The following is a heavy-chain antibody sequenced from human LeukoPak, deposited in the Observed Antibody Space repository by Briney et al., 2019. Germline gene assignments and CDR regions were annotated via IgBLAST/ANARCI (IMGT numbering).Heavy chain of an antibody. CDR2: IIPIFGTA. CDR3: AGVAAAEVNYYYYYGMDV. Sequence: SVKVSCKASGGTFSSYAISWVRQAPGQGLEWMGGIIPIFGTANYAQKFQGRVTITADKSTSTACMELSSLRSEDTAVYYCAGVAAAEVNYYYYYGMDVWGKGTTVTVSS. D-gene: IGHD6-13*01. J-gene: IGHJ6*04. CDR1: GGTFSSYA. V-gene: IGHV1-69*06.